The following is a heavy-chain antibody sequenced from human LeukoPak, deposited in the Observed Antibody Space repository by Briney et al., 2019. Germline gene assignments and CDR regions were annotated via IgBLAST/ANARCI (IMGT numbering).Heavy chain of an antibody. D-gene: IGHD1-26*01. CDR1: GFTFTTYG. CDR2: IWFDGSKE. Sequence: GGSLRLSCAASGFTFTTYGFHWVRQAPGKGLEWVAVIWFDGSKEYYADSVTGRLTISRDNSQNTLYLQMNSLRAEDTAVCYCARDSQVGTFDSWGQGTLVTVSS. CDR3: ARDSQVGTFDS. J-gene: IGHJ4*02. V-gene: IGHV3-33*01.